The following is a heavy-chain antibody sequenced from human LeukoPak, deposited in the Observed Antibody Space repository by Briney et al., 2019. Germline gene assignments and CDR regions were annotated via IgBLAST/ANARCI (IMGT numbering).Heavy chain of an antibody. Sequence: GGSLRLSCAASGFTFSNSAMSRVRQAPGKGLEWVSTLSGSGITTYYADSVKGRFTISRDNSKNTLYLQMNSLRAEDTAVYYCAKGIYSSGWSYFDYWGHGTLVTVSS. CDR2: LSGSGITT. CDR3: AKGIYSSGWSYFDY. V-gene: IGHV3-23*01. D-gene: IGHD6-19*01. J-gene: IGHJ4*01. CDR1: GFTFSNSA.